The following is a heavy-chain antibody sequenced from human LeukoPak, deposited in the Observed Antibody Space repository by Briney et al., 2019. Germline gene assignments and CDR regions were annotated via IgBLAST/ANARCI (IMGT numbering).Heavy chain of an antibody. D-gene: IGHD5-12*01. Sequence: SETLSLTCTVSGGSISSYYWSWFRQPPGKGLEWIGYIYSSGSTTYNPSLKSRLTMSVDTSKNQFSLKLKSVTAADTALYYCARLSSVWIKDYYYYMDIWGKGTTVIVSS. CDR2: IYSSGST. J-gene: IGHJ6*03. CDR3: ARLSSVWIKDYYYYMDI. CDR1: GGSISSYY. V-gene: IGHV4-59*12.